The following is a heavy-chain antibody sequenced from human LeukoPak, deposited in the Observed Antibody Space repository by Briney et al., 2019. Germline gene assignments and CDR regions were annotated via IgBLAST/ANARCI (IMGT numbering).Heavy chain of an antibody. J-gene: IGHJ4*02. V-gene: IGHV3-7*01. CDR1: GFTLSIYL. D-gene: IGHD3-3*01. CDR2: KKQDGSQK. Sequence: GGSLTLFCAACGFTLSIYLVSWVRQAPGRGLEGVANKKQDGSQKYYVDSVKGRFTNTRDNAKPSLYLQMNRLRADDTAVYYCAKDFVVLSWGQGTLVTVSS. CDR3: AKDFVVLS.